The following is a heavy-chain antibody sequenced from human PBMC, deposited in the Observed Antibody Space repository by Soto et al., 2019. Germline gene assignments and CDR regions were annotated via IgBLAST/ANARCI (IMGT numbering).Heavy chain of an antibody. Sequence: GASVKVSCKASGYTFTSYYMHWVRQAPGQGLEWMGSINPEDGETIYAQKFQGRVTMTEDTSTDTAYMELSSLRSEDTAVYYCATVRFLEWLSFDYWGQGTLVTVSS. J-gene: IGHJ4*02. V-gene: IGHV1-24*01. CDR3: ATVRFLEWLSFDY. CDR1: GYTFTSYY. D-gene: IGHD3-3*01. CDR2: INPEDGET.